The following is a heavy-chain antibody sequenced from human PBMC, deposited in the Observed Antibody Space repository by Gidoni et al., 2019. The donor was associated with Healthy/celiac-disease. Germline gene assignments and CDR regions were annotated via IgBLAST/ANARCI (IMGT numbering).Heavy chain of an antibody. D-gene: IGHD3-3*01. CDR3: ARVPTYYDFWSGYPPGAFDI. J-gene: IGHJ3*02. V-gene: IGHV4-39*07. CDR2: IYYSGST. Sequence: QLQLQESGPGLVKPSATLSLTCTVSGGSISSRSYYWGWNRQPPGKGLEWIWSIYYSGSTYYNPSLKSRVTISVDTSKNQFSLKLSSVTAADTAVYYCARVPTYYDFWSGYPPGAFDIWGQGTMVTVSS. CDR1: GGSISSRSYY.